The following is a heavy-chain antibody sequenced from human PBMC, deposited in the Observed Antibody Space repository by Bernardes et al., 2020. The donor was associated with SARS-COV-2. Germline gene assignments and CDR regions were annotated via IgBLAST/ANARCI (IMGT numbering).Heavy chain of an antibody. CDR1: GFPFVAYA. Sequence: GGSLRLSCAASGFPFVAYAMHWVRQAPGKGLEWMAVISYDGGNKYYADSVKDRFTISRDNAKKMLWLQMDSLRAEDTAIYYCSKSTQRVNAYKGGLDVWGQGTTITVSS. J-gene: IGHJ6*02. V-gene: IGHV3-30*01. CDR3: SKSTQRVNAYKGGLDV. CDR2: ISYDGGNK. D-gene: IGHD1-1*01.